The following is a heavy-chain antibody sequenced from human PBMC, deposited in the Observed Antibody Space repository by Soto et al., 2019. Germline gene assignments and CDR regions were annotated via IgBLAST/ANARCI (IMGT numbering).Heavy chain of an antibody. J-gene: IGHJ4*01. Sequence: GGSMRLSCAASGFTFSSYWMHWVRQVPGKGMEWVSKIDSDGIMTDYADSVKGRFTISRDNAKNSLYLQMNSLRAEDTAVYHCASLSAPVDYWGQGTLVTVSS. CDR1: GFTFSSYW. CDR2: IDSDGIMT. CDR3: ASLSAPVDY. D-gene: IGHD2-2*01. V-gene: IGHV3-74*01.